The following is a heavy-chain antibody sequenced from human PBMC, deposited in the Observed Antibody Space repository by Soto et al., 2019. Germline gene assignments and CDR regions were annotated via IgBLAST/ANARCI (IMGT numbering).Heavy chain of an antibody. V-gene: IGHV4-59*01. D-gene: IGHD7-27*01. J-gene: IGHJ4*02. CDR2: IYYSGST. CDR1: GGSISSYY. CDR3: VRVRTGDRTKRSYFYFDY. Sequence: PSETLSLTCTVSGGSISSYYWSWIRQPPGKGLEWIGYIYYSGSTNYNPSLKSRVTVSVDTSKNQFSLKLSSVTAADTAVYYCVRVRTGDRTKRSYFYFDYWGQGTLVTVSS.